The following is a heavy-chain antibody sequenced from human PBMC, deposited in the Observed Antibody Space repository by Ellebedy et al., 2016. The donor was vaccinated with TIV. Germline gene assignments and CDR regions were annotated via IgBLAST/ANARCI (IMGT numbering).Heavy chain of an antibody. V-gene: IGHV4-38-2*02. CDR2: IYHSGNT. J-gene: IGHJ4*02. CDR1: GSSIGSGYY. Sequence: MPSETLSLTCTLPGSSIGSGYYWGWIRQPPGKGLEWIGSIYHSGNTHYNPSLKSQVTISVDTSKNQFSLKLTSVTAADTAVYYCARDFYGSGPNHDYWGQGTLVTVSS. CDR3: ARDFYGSGPNHDY. D-gene: IGHD3-10*01.